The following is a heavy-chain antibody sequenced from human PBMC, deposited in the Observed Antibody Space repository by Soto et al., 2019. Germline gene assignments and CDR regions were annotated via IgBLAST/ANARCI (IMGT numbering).Heavy chain of an antibody. D-gene: IGHD3-9*01. CDR3: ARDAVEAYYDILTGYFDY. CDR1: GFTFSSYG. Sequence: GGSLGLCSAACGFTFSSYGVHWVRQAPGKGLEWVAVIWYDGSNKYYADSVKGRFTISRDNSKNTLYLQMNSLRAEDTAVYYCARDAVEAYYDILTGYFDYWGQGTLVTVSS. V-gene: IGHV3-33*01. J-gene: IGHJ4*02. CDR2: IWYDGSNK.